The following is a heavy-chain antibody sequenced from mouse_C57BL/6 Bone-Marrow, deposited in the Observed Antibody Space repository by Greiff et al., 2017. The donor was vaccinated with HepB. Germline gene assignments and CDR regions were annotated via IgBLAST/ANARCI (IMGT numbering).Heavy chain of an antibody. D-gene: IGHD1-1*01. V-gene: IGHV15-2*01. Sequence: QVQLKQSGSELRSPGSSVKLSCKDFDSEVFPIAYMSWVRQKPGHGFEWIGGILPSIGRTIYGEKFEDKATLDADTLSNTAYLELNSLTSEDSAIYYCARYYGSREWYFDVWGTGTTVTVSS. CDR2: ILPSIGRT. CDR3: ARYYGSREWYFDV. CDR1: DSEVFPIAY. J-gene: IGHJ1*03.